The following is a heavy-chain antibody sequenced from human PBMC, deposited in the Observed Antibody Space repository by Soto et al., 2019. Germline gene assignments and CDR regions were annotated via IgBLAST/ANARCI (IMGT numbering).Heavy chain of an antibody. J-gene: IGHJ5*02. D-gene: IGHD5-18*01. Sequence: GSLRLSCAASGFTFSSYAMSWVRRAPGKGLEWVSSISGSGGSTYYADSVKGRFTISRDNSKNTLYLQMSSLRAEDTAVYYCAKVMVKNWFDPWGQGTLVTVSS. CDR3: AKVMVKNWFDP. CDR1: GFTFSSYA. CDR2: ISGSGGST. V-gene: IGHV3-23*01.